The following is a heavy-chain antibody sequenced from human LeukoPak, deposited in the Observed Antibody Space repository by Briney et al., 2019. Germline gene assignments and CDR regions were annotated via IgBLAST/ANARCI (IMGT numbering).Heavy chain of an antibody. CDR3: ARLTSGGNSDY. Sequence: GGSLKLSCAASGFTVSYNYMSWVRQAPGKGLEWVSVIYSGGSTYYADSVKGRFTIPRDNSKNTLYLQMNSLRAGDTAVYYCARLTSGGNSDYWGQGTLVTVSS. CDR2: IYSGGST. D-gene: IGHD4-23*01. CDR1: GFTVSYNY. J-gene: IGHJ4*02. V-gene: IGHV3-53*01.